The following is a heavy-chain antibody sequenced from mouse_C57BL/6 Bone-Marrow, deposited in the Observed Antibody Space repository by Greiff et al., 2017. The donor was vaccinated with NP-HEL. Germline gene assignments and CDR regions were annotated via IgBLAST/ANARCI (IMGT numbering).Heavy chain of an antibody. CDR1: GYTFTSYW. V-gene: IGHV1-72*01. J-gene: IGHJ2*01. D-gene: IGHD3-2*02. CDR3: ARSGQLMLRGGYFDY. Sequence: VQLQQPGAELVKPGASVKLSCKASGYTFTSYWMHWVKQRPGRGLEWIGRIDPNSGGNKYNEKFKSKATLTVDKPSSTAYMQLSSLTSEDSAVYYCARSGQLMLRGGYFDYWGQGTTLTVSS. CDR2: IDPNSGGN.